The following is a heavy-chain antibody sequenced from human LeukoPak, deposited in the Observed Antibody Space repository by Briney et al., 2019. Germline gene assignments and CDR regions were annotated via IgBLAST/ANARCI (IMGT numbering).Heavy chain of an antibody. Sequence: PSETLSLTCTVSGGSISSYYWSWIRQAPGKGLEWVSVIHSGGATYYADSVKGRFTISRDISKNALYLQMNSLRGDDTAVYYCAGSAVTNLDSWGQGNLVTVSS. CDR3: AGSAVTNLDS. J-gene: IGHJ4*02. D-gene: IGHD4-23*01. CDR1: GGSISSYY. V-gene: IGHV3-66*01. CDR2: IHSGGAT.